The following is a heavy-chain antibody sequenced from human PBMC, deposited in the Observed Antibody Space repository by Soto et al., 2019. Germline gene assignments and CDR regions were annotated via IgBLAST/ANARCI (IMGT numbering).Heavy chain of an antibody. CDR1: GGTFSSYA. CDR2: IIPIFGTA. J-gene: IGHJ6*02. CDR3: ARGRRYYDFWSGYYPDYYYYYGMGV. Sequence: QVQLVQSGAEVKKPGSSVKVSCKASGGTFSSYAISWVRQAPGQGLEWMGGIIPIFGTANYAQKFQGRVTITADESTSTAYMELSSLRSEDTAVYYCARGRRYYDFWSGYYPDYYYYYGMGVWGQGTTVTVSS. V-gene: IGHV1-69*01. D-gene: IGHD3-3*01.